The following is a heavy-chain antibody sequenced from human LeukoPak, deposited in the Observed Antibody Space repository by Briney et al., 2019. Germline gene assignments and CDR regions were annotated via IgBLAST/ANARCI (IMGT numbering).Heavy chain of an antibody. Sequence: SETLSLTCAVSGYSISSGYYWGWIRQPPGKGLEWIGSIYHSGSTYYNPPLKSRVTISVDTSKNQFSLKLSSVTAADTAVYYCARDKEGYYFDYWGQGTLVTVSS. CDR2: IYHSGST. J-gene: IGHJ4*02. CDR3: ARDKEGYYFDY. V-gene: IGHV4-38-2*02. CDR1: GYSISSGYY.